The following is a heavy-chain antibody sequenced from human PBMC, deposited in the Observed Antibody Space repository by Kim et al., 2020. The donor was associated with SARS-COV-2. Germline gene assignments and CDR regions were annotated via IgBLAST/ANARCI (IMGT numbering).Heavy chain of an antibody. D-gene: IGHD2-2*01. J-gene: IGHJ4*02. Sequence: GESLKISCKGSGYSFTNYWIAWVRQMPGKGLEWMGIIYPRDSDTRYSPSFQGQVTISADKSISTAYLQWSSLKASDTAMYYCARQSGHCSGTSYQVDFWGQGTLVTVSS. V-gene: IGHV5-51*01. CDR2: IYPRDSDT. CDR1: GYSFTNYW. CDR3: ARQSGHCSGTSYQVDF.